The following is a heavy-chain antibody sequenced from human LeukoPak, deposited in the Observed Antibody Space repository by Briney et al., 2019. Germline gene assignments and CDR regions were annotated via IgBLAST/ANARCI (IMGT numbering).Heavy chain of an antibody. CDR2: IYYSGRT. D-gene: IGHD3-22*01. Sequence: SETLSLTCTVSGGSIRSSYWSWLRQPPGRGLEWIGYIYYSGRTNYNPSLKSRVTISVDTSKNQFSLKLSSVTAADTAVYYCARQDYYDSSGYPDYWGQGTLVTVSS. V-gene: IGHV4-59*08. CDR3: ARQDYYDSSGYPDY. CDR1: GGSIRSSY. J-gene: IGHJ4*02.